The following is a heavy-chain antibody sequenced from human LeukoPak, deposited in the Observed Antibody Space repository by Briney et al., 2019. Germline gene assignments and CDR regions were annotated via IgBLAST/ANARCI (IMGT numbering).Heavy chain of an antibody. Sequence: GGSLRLSCAASGFTFHYYAMTWVRQAPGKGLEWVGRIKSKTDGGTTDYAAPVKGRFTISRDDSKNTLYLQMNSLKTEDTAVYYCTTDFYYYDTNGYYYWGQGTLVTVSS. CDR1: GFTFHYYA. D-gene: IGHD3-22*01. CDR2: IKSKTDGGTT. CDR3: TTDFYYYDTNGYYY. V-gene: IGHV3-15*01. J-gene: IGHJ4*02.